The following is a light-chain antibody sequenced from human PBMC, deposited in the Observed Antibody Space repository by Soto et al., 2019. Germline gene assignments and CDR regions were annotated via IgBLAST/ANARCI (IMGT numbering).Light chain of an antibody. J-gene: IGLJ2*01. CDR2: SDN. Sequence: QSVLTQPPSASGTPGQRVTISCSGSSSNIGSNAVNWYHHLPGTAPKLIIYSDNQRPSGVPVRFSGSKSGTSTSLAISGLQSEDEADYYCAAWDDSLNGPVFGGGTKLTVL. CDR3: AAWDDSLNGPV. V-gene: IGLV1-44*01. CDR1: SSNIGSNA.